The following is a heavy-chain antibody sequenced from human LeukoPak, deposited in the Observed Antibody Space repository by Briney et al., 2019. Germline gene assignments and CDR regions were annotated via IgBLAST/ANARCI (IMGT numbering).Heavy chain of an antibody. CDR3: ARDAKVDTAMAVDY. V-gene: IGHV4-34*01. Sequence: SETLSLTCAVYGGSFSGYYWSWIRQPPGKGLEWIGEINHSGSTNYNPSLKSRVTISVDTSKNQFSLKLSSVTAADTAVYYCARDAKVDTAMAVDYWGQGTLVTVSS. J-gene: IGHJ4*02. CDR2: INHSGST. D-gene: IGHD5-18*01. CDR1: GGSFSGYY.